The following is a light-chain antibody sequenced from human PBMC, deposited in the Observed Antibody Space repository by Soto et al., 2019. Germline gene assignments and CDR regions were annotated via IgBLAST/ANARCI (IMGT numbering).Light chain of an antibody. Sequence: DIQMTQSPSSLSASVGDRVTITCRASQSISSYLNWYQQKPGKAPNLLIYAASSLQSGVPSRFSGSGSGTGFTLTISSLQPEDFATYYCQQSYSMPWTFGQGTKVDIK. CDR2: AAS. CDR3: QQSYSMPWT. J-gene: IGKJ1*01. V-gene: IGKV1-39*01. CDR1: QSISSY.